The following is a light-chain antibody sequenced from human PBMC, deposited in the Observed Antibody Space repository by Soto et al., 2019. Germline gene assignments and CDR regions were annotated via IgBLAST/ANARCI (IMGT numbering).Light chain of an antibody. J-gene: IGLJ1*01. CDR2: GHS. CDR3: QSYDGSWI. Sequence: QSVLTQPHSVSGAPGQRVTISCTGTFSNIGIGYDVQWYQQVPGAAPKLLISGHSYRPSGVPDRFSGSTSGSSASLAITGLQAEDEADYYCQSYDGSWIFGTGTKLTVL. V-gene: IGLV1-40*01. CDR1: FSNIGIGYD.